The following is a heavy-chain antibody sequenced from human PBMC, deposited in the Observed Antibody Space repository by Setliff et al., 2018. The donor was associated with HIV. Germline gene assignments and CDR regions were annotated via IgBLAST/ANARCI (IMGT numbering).Heavy chain of an antibody. CDR1: GGSISSYY. J-gene: IGHJ3*02. Sequence: SETLSLTCTVSGGSISSYYWSWIRQPAGKGLEWIGRIYASGRTNYNPSLKSRVTLSVDTSKNQFSLKVSSVTAADTAVYYCARVQWDLLYVPDAFDIWGQGRMVTVSS. CDR3: ARVQWDLLYVPDAFDI. D-gene: IGHD1-26*01. CDR2: IYASGRT. V-gene: IGHV4-4*07.